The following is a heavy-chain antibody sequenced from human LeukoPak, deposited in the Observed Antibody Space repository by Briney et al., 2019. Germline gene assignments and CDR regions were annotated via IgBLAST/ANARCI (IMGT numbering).Heavy chain of an antibody. V-gene: IGHV3-66*01. D-gene: IGHD5/OR15-5a*01. Sequence: GGSLRLSCAASGFTFSSYEMNWVRQAPGKGLEWVSVIYSGGSTYYADSVRGRFTISRDNSKNTLHLQMNSLRAEDTAVYYCARDMYTRNPFDYWGQGTLVTVSS. CDR1: GFTFSSYE. CDR3: ARDMYTRNPFDY. J-gene: IGHJ4*02. CDR2: IYSGGST.